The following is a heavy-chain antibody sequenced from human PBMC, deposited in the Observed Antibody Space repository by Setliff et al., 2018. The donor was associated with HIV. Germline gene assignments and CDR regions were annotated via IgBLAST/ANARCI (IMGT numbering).Heavy chain of an antibody. CDR2: IHYNGRT. J-gene: IGHJ5*02. V-gene: IGHV4-39*01. Sequence: SETLSLTCTVSGDSITNDDYYWGWIRQPPGKGLEWIAIIHYNGRTHYDPSLKSRVTIFVDTSKTQFYLKLRSVTASDTAVYYCAGYTSKVDWFDPWGQGTRVTVSS. D-gene: IGHD2-2*02. CDR1: GDSITNDDYY. CDR3: AGYTSKVDWFDP.